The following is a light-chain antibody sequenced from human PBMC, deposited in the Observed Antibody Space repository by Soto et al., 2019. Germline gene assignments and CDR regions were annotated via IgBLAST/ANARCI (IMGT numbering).Light chain of an antibody. CDR3: GTWDSSLSVVI. J-gene: IGLJ2*01. CDR1: XSNIGNNF. V-gene: IGLV1-51*01. CDR2: DNN. Sequence: QSVLTXPPXXXXXXGQKVTISCSGXXSNIGNNFVPWYQQLPGTAPRLLIYDNNNRPSGIPDRFSGSQSGTSATLAITGLQTGDEADYFCGTWDSSLSVVIFGGGTKLTVL.